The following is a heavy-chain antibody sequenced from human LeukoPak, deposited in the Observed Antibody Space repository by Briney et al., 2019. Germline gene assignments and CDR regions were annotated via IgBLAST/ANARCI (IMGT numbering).Heavy chain of an antibody. CDR3: ARSRRRGWFDP. J-gene: IGHJ5*02. Sequence: GGSLRLSCAASGFTFSDYYMSWIRPAPGKGLEWVSYISSSGSTIYYADSVKGRFTISRDNAKNPLYLQMNSLRAEDTAVYYCARSRRRGWFDPWGQGTLVTVSS. D-gene: IGHD3-10*01. CDR2: ISSSGSTI. CDR1: GFTFSDYY. V-gene: IGHV3-11*01.